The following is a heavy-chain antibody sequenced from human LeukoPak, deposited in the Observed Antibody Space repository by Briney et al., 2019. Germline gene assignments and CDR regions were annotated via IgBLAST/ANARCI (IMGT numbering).Heavy chain of an antibody. CDR3: AKRSHSSDV. CDR1: GFTFSSYW. CDR2: IKQDGSEK. J-gene: IGHJ6*02. Sequence: PGGPLRLSCAASGFTFSSYWMSWVRQAPGKRLEWVAKIKQDGSEKYYTDCLKGPITNSRDNSKITLYLQMNRLRAEDTGVYYCAKRSHSSDVWGQGTTVTVSS. D-gene: IGHD5-18*01. V-gene: IGHV3-7*03.